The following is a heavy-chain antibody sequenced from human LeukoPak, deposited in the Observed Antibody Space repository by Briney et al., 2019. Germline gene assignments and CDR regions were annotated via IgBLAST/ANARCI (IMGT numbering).Heavy chain of an antibody. CDR3: ARALGYCSGGSCYHFDY. J-gene: IGHJ4*02. D-gene: IGHD2-15*01. CDR1: GGSISSYY. V-gene: IGHV4-59*01. Sequence: SETLSLTCTVSGGSISSYYWSWVRQPPGKGLEWIGYIYYSGSTNYNPSLKSRVTISVDTSKNQFSLKLSSVTAADTAVYYCARALGYCSGGSCYHFDYWGQGTLVTVSS. CDR2: IYYSGST.